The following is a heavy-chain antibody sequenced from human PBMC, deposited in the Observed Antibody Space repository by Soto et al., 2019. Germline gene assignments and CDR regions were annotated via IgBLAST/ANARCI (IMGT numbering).Heavy chain of an antibody. CDR2: IYFTGNA. CDR1: GASITRSSYF. CDR3: AGQTFKIAAASYGRSNWFDP. Sequence: ESLSLACIVSGASITRSSYFWGWVRQPPGKGPEWIGTIYFTGNAYYTPSLKSRLTMSIDTSKNEFSLRLNSVTAADTAVYYCAGQTFKIAAASYGRSNWFDPWGPGTLVTVYS. J-gene: IGHJ5*02. D-gene: IGHD6-25*01. V-gene: IGHV4-39*01.